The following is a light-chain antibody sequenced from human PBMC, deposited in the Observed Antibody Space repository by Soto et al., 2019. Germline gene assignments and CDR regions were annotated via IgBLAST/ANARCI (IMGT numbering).Light chain of an antibody. Sequence: QSVLTQPPSASGAPGQRVTISCSGSRSNIGSNFVYWYQHLPGTAPKLLMYSNNHRPSGVPDRFSGSKSGTSGSLAISGLRSEDEADYYCAAWDDSLSGVVFGGGTQLTVL. J-gene: IGLJ2*01. CDR2: SNN. V-gene: IGLV1-47*02. CDR3: AAWDDSLSGVV. CDR1: RSNIGSNF.